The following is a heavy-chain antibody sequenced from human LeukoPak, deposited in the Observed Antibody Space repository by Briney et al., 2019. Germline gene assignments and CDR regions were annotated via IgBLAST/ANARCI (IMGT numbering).Heavy chain of an antibody. CDR3: ARVVVFYRIAAGYMDV. Sequence: ASVKVSCKASGYTFTSYDINWVRQATGQGLEWVGWMNPNSGNTGYAQKFQGRVTMTRNTSISTAYMELSSLRSEDTAVYYCARVVVFYRIAAGYMDVWGKGTTVTVSS. CDR2: MNPNSGNT. CDR1: GYTFTSYD. D-gene: IGHD6-13*01. V-gene: IGHV1-8*01. J-gene: IGHJ6*03.